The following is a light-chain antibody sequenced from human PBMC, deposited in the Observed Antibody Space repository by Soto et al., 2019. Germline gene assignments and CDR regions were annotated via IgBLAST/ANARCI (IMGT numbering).Light chain of an antibody. Sequence: QSVLTQPPSASATPGQRVTISCSGSSSNIGSNPVNWFQQLPGTAPKLLIYSDNQRPSGVPDRFSGSKSGTSASLAISGLQSEHEADYYCAAWDDSLNGYVFGTGTKLTVL. CDR1: SSNIGSNP. CDR2: SDN. J-gene: IGLJ1*01. V-gene: IGLV1-44*01. CDR3: AAWDDSLNGYV.